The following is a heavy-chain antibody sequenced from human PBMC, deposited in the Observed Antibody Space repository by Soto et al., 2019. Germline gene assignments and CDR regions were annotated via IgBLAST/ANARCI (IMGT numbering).Heavy chain of an antibody. J-gene: IGHJ5*02. V-gene: IGHV1-18*01. Sequence: QVQLVQSGTEVKKPGASVKVSCEASGYTFNNYGFSWVRQAPGQGLEWVGWIGTHNGDTTYAQSFQGRVTMTIDTSTTTSYMELTSLTFDDTAVYFCARDWRGAEGFDPWGQGTLVIVSS. CDR2: IGTHNGDT. D-gene: IGHD3-3*01. CDR1: GYTFNNYG. CDR3: ARDWRGAEGFDP.